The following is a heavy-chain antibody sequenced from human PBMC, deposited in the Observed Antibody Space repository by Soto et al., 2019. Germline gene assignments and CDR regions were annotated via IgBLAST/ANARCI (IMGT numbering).Heavy chain of an antibody. Sequence: SSETLSLTCTVSGGSISSSSYYWGWIRQPPGKGLEWIGSIYYSGSTYYNPSLKSRVTISVDTSKNQFSLKLSSVTAADTAVYYCARHVGVRMVVAATSYFDYWGQGTLVTVSS. J-gene: IGHJ4*02. CDR1: GGSISSSSYY. CDR3: ARHVGVRMVVAATSYFDY. V-gene: IGHV4-39*01. D-gene: IGHD2-15*01. CDR2: IYYSGST.